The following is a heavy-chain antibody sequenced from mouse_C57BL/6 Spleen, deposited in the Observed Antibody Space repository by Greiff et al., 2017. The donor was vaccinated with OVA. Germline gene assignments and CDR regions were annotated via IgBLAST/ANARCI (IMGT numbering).Heavy chain of an antibody. Sequence: EVKVVESGGGLVQPKGSLKLSCAASGFTFNTYAMHWVRQAPGKGLEWVARIRSKSSNYATYYADSVKDRLTISRDDSQSMLYLQMNNLKTEDTAMYYCVRDEFPYYYGSSYAMDYWGQGTSVTVSS. CDR1: GFTFNTYA. V-gene: IGHV10-3*01. CDR3: VRDEFPYYYGSSYAMDY. D-gene: IGHD1-1*01. CDR2: IRSKSSNYAT. J-gene: IGHJ4*01.